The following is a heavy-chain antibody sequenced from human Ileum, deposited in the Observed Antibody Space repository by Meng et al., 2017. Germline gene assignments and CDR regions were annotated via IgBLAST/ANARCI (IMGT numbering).Heavy chain of an antibody. Sequence: EVVLVEAGGDLVQPGGSLRLSCAASGLTFNMYAMSWVRQAPGKGLEWVSAVSGSGDRAYYADSVQGRFTISRDNSKNTVTLQMNSLRAEDTAVYYCASWLNSWGQGTLVTVSS. CDR1: GLTFNMYA. V-gene: IGHV3-23*04. CDR2: VSGSGDRA. J-gene: IGHJ1*01. CDR3: ASWLNS. D-gene: IGHD5-24*01.